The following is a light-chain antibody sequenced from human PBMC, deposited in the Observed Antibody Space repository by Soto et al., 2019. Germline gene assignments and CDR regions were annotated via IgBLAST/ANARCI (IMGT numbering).Light chain of an antibody. CDR2: DTS. CDR1: QSVSNVY. V-gene: IGKV3-20*01. Sequence: EIVLTQSPGTLSLSPGERATLSSRARQSVSNVYLAWYQQKPGQAPRLLIYDTSNRATGIPDRFSGSGSGTDFTLTISRLEPEDFAVYYCQQSGSSPRTFGQGTKLEIK. J-gene: IGKJ2*01. CDR3: QQSGSSPRT.